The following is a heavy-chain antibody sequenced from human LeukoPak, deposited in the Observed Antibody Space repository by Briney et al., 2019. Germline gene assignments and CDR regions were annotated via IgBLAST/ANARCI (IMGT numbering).Heavy chain of an antibody. CDR1: GFTFSSYG. Sequence: GRSLRLSCAASGFTFSSYGMHWVRQAPGKGLEWVAVISYDGSNKYYADSVKGRFTISRDNSKNTLYLQMNSLRAEDTAVYYCAKANYYGSGTRGYYFDYWGQGTLVTVSS. V-gene: IGHV3-30*18. CDR2: ISYDGSNK. CDR3: AKANYYGSGTRGYYFDY. J-gene: IGHJ4*02. D-gene: IGHD3-10*01.